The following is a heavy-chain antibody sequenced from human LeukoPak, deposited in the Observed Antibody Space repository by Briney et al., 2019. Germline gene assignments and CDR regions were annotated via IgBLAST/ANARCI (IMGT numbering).Heavy chain of an antibody. Sequence: PSETLSLTCAVSSGSISNSGYSWSWIRQAPGKGLDYIGYIYYSGTTYYNPSLKSRVTISVDTSKNQFSLKLSSVTAADTAMYYCARGRVEMATIDFDYWGQGTLVTVSS. CDR2: IYYSGTT. CDR1: SGSISNSGYS. D-gene: IGHD5-24*01. V-gene: IGHV4-30-4*07. J-gene: IGHJ4*02. CDR3: ARGRVEMATIDFDY.